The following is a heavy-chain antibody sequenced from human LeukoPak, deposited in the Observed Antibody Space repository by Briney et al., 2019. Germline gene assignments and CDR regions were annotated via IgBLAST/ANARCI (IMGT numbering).Heavy chain of an antibody. CDR2: ISSSSSYI. CDR3: AREFGKYYYDSSGLDY. V-gene: IGHV3-21*01. Sequence: GGSLRLSCAASGFTFSSYSMNWVRQAPEKGLEWVSSISSSSSYIYYADSVKGRFTISRDNAKNSLYLQMNSLRAEDTAVYYCAREFGKYYYDSSGLDYWGQGTLVTVSS. D-gene: IGHD3-22*01. J-gene: IGHJ4*02. CDR1: GFTFSSYS.